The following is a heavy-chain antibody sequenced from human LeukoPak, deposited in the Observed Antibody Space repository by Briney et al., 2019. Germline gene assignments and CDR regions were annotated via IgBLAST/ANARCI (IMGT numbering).Heavy chain of an antibody. CDR1: GGTFSSYA. Sequence: ASVKVSCKASGGTFSSYAISWVRQAPGQGLEWMGGIIPIFGTANYAQKFQGRVTITADESTSTAYMELSSLRSEDTAVYYCASADVAYDYVWGSYRPYYFDYWGQGTLVTVSS. D-gene: IGHD3-16*02. CDR2: IIPIFGTA. J-gene: IGHJ4*02. CDR3: ASADVAYDYVWGSYRPYYFDY. V-gene: IGHV1-69*13.